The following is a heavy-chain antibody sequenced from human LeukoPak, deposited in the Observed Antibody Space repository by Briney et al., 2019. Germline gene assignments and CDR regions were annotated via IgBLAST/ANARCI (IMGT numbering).Heavy chain of an antibody. CDR3: ARLRVWVFRWFDP. CDR1: GYSITSAYY. CDR2: FFLKGST. Sequence: SETLSLTCTVSGYSITSAYYWGWIRQPPGKGLEWIGSFFLKGSTYYNPSLKSRVTISVDTSKNQFSLKLSSVTAADTAVYYRARLRVWVFRWFDPWGQGTLVTVSS. D-gene: IGHD2-21*01. V-gene: IGHV4-38-2*02. J-gene: IGHJ5*02.